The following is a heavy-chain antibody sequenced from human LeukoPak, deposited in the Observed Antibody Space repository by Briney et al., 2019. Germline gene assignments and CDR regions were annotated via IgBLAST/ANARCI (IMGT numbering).Heavy chain of an antibody. J-gene: IGHJ4*02. D-gene: IGHD1-26*01. CDR1: GFTFSSYS. V-gene: IGHV3-21*01. CDR3: ARDVILGATGY. CDR2: ISSSSSYI. Sequence: GGSLRLSCAASGFTFSSYSMNWVRQAPGKGLEWVSSISSSSSYIYYADSVKGRFTISRDNAKDSLYLQMNSLRAEDTAVYYCARDVILGATGYWGQGTLVTVSS.